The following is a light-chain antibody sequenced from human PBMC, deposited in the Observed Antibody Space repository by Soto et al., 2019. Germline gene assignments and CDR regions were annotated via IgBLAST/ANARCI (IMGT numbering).Light chain of an antibody. V-gene: IGKV1-39*01. J-gene: IGKJ2*01. CDR2: TTS. Sequence: DIPLTQSPSSLSASVGDRVTITCRASHSISTYLNWYQQKPGKASSLLIYTTSSLQSGVPSRFSGSGSGTDFTLTIGGLQPADFAIYYCQQSYSSPYTFGLGTKVQIK. CDR3: QQSYSSPYT. CDR1: HSISTY.